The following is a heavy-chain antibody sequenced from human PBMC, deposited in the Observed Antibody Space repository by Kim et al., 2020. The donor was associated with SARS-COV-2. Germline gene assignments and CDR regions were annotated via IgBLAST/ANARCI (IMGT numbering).Heavy chain of an antibody. Sequence: GGSLRLSCEASGFTFSAHALHWVRQAPGKGLEWVALIAYDGSHISYPDSVKGRFIISRDNIKSTLYLQMNSLIPEDTAVYYCLAEIGSRSFGHWGQGTLV. CDR2: IAYDGSHI. CDR3: LAEIGSRSFGH. J-gene: IGHJ4*02. D-gene: IGHD3-10*01. V-gene: IGHV3-30*04. CDR1: GFTFSAHA.